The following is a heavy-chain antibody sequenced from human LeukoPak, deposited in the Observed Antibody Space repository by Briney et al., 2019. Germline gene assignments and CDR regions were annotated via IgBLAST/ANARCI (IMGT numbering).Heavy chain of an antibody. CDR2: ITGSGGST. V-gene: IGHV3-23*01. Sequence: PGGSLRLSCAASGFTFSSYAMNWVRQAPGKGLEWVSVITGSGGSTYYADSVKGRFTISRDNSKNTLYLQMNSLRAEDTAVYYCAKRHDSSGPTGYFDYWQQGTLVSVFS. CDR1: GFTFSSYA. J-gene: IGHJ4*02. CDR3: AKRHDSSGPTGYFDY. D-gene: IGHD3-22*01.